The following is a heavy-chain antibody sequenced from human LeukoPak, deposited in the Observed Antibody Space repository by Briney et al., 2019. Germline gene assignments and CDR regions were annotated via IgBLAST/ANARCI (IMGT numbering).Heavy chain of an antibody. CDR3: AKDIASDTFDY. Sequence: GSLRLSCAASGFTFDDSAMHWVRQAPGKGLEWVYLISGDGGSTYYADSVKGRFTISRDNSKNALYLQMNSLRTEDTALYYCAKDIASDTFDYWGQGTLVSVSS. CDR2: ISGDGGST. J-gene: IGHJ4*02. V-gene: IGHV3-43*02. CDR1: GFTFDDSA.